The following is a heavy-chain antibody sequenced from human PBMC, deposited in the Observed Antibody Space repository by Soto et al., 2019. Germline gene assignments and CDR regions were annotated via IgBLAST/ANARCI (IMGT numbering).Heavy chain of an antibody. Sequence: QVQLQESGPGLVEPSETLSLTCTVSGGSISSYYWTWIRQPAGKGLEWIGRIYTRGNTNYNPSLKSRATMSIDTSKNRFSLKLTSVTAADTAVYYCARVVHYYDSSGYFDYWGPGTLVTVSS. J-gene: IGHJ4*02. CDR3: ARVVHYYDSSGYFDY. CDR1: GGSISSYY. D-gene: IGHD3-22*01. V-gene: IGHV4-4*07. CDR2: IYTRGNT.